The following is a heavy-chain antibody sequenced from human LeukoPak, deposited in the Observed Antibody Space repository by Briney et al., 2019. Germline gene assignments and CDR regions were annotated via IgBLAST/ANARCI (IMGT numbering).Heavy chain of an antibody. D-gene: IGHD3-16*01. CDR3: AKDRGKASPGRYYFDY. Sequence: GGSLRLSCAASGFTFSTYAMTWVRQAPAKGLEWVSAISGSGGSTYYADSVKGRFTISRDSSKNTLYLQLNSLRAEDTAVYYCAKDRGKASPGRYYFDYWGQGTLVTVSS. CDR2: ISGSGGST. V-gene: IGHV3-23*01. J-gene: IGHJ4*02. CDR1: GFTFSTYA.